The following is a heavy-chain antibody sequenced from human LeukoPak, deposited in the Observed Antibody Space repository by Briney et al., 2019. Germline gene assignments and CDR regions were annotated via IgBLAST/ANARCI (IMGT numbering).Heavy chain of an antibody. Sequence: HPGGSLRLSCAASGFTVRSNYMGWVRQAPGKGLEWVSVISSGGSTYCADSVKGRFTISRDSSKNTLYLQMKSLRAEDTALYYCSRDRMGTKSFDYWGQGTLVTVSS. CDR2: ISSGGST. CDR3: SRDRMGTKSFDY. D-gene: IGHD5-24*01. J-gene: IGHJ4*02. CDR1: GFTVRSNY. V-gene: IGHV3-66*01.